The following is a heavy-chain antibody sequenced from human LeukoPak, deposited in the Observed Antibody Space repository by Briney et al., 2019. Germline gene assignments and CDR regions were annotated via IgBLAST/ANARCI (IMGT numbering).Heavy chain of an antibody. CDR1: GFTLSGSA. Sequence: PGGSLRLSCAASGFTLSGSAIHWVRQSSGKGLEWVGQIDKKDKGYATATAYAASVKGRFTISRDDSINTAYLQMKSLKTEDTALYYCTRDSGTYNWFDPWGQGTLVTVSP. D-gene: IGHD1-26*01. CDR3: TRDSGTYNWFDP. J-gene: IGHJ5*02. V-gene: IGHV3-73*01. CDR2: IDKKDKGYATAT.